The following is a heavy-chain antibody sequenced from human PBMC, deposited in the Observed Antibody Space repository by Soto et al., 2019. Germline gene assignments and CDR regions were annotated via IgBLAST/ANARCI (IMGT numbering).Heavy chain of an antibody. CDR3: ARVDRGYGFDI. CDR1: GFTFSDHY. J-gene: IGHJ3*02. CDR2: IRNKANSYTA. D-gene: IGHD3-10*01. V-gene: IGHV3-72*01. Sequence: EVQLVESGGGLVQPGGSLRLSCAASGFTFSDHYMDWVRQAPGKGLEWVGRIRNKANSYTAEYAASVKGRFTVSRDDSKDSLYLQMNGLRAEDAAVYYCARVDRGYGFDIWGQGTMVAVSS.